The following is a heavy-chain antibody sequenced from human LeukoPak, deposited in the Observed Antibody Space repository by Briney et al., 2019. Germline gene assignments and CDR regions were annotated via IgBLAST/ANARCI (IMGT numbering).Heavy chain of an antibody. Sequence: PSETLSLTCTVSSGYIGSRNWWSWVRQPPGKGLEWIGEGDHTGGTKYNPSLKSRVTISADSSKNQFSLKWYSVTAADTGLYYCAKNGQRGFSFDPWGQGTLVIVAS. CDR3: AKNGQRGFSFDP. CDR1: SGYIGSRNW. J-gene: IGHJ5*02. CDR2: GDHTGGT. D-gene: IGHD2-8*01. V-gene: IGHV4-4*02.